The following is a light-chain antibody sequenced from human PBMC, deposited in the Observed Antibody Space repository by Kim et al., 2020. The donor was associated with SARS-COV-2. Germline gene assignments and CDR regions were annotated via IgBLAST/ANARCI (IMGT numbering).Light chain of an antibody. CDR2: GNT. CDR1: NSNIGAGYD. CDR3: QSYDSSLRGSV. V-gene: IGLV1-40*01. J-gene: IGLJ3*02. Sequence: QAVVTQPSSVSGAPGQRVTISCTGTNSNIGAGYDVHWYQQVPGMAPKLLIYGNTNRPSGVPDRLSGSKSGTSASLAITGLQAEDEADYYCQSYDSSLRGSVFGGGTQLTVL.